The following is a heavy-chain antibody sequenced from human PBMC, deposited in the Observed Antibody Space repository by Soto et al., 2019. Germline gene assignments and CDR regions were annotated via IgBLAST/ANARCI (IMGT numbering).Heavy chain of an antibody. CDR1: GGTFSSYA. J-gene: IGHJ6*02. D-gene: IGHD3-3*01. CDR3: ARATYYDFWSGYPYYYYGMDV. CDR2: IIPIFGTA. Sequence: SVKVSCKASGGTFSSYAISWVRQAPGQGLEWMGGIIPIFGTANYAQKFQGRVTITADESTSTAYMELSSLRSEDTAVYYCARATYYDFWSGYPYYYYGMDVWGQGTTVTVSS. V-gene: IGHV1-69*13.